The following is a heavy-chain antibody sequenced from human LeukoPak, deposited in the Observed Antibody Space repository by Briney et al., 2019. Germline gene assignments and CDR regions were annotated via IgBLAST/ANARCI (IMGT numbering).Heavy chain of an antibody. CDR2: IRYDGSNK. CDR1: GFTFSSYG. D-gene: IGHD6-13*01. CDR3: ARDSLAAAGIDY. J-gene: IGHJ4*02. Sequence: GGSLRLSCAASGFTFSSYGMHWVRQAPGKGLEWVAFIRYDGSNKYYADSVKGRFTISRDNAKNSLCLQMNSLRAEDTAVYYCARDSLAAAGIDYWGQGTLVTVSS. V-gene: IGHV3-30*02.